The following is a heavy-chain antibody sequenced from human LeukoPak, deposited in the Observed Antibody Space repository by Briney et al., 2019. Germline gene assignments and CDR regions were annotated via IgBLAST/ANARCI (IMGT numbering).Heavy chain of an antibody. Sequence: GASVKVSCKASGYTFTSYYMHWVRQAPGQGLEWMGIINPSGGSTSYAQKFQGRVTMTRDMSTSTDYMELSSLRSEDTAVYYCARVPGRGYSYFQHWGQGTLVTVSS. J-gene: IGHJ1*01. CDR1: GYTFTSYY. D-gene: IGHD5-24*01. CDR2: INPSGGST. CDR3: ARVPGRGYSYFQH. V-gene: IGHV1-46*01.